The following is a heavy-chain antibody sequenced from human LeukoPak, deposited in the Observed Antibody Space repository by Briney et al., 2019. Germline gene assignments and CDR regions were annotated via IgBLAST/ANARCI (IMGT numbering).Heavy chain of an antibody. CDR3: ARGLYYYDSSGYSAHFDY. CDR2: IYHSGST. CDR1: GYSISSGYY. J-gene: IGHJ4*02. Sequence: PSETLSLTCTVSGYSISSGYYWGWIRQPPGKGLEWIGSIYHSGSTYYNPSLKSRVTISVDTSKNQFSLKLSSVTAADTAVYYCARGLYYYDSSGYSAHFDYWGQGTLVTVSS. D-gene: IGHD3-22*01. V-gene: IGHV4-38-2*02.